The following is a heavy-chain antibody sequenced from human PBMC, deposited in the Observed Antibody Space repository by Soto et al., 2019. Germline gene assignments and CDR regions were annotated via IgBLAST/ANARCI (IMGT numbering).Heavy chain of an antibody. J-gene: IGHJ1*01. D-gene: IGHD6-19*01. CDR3: AKADGEQWLIPHLDN. V-gene: IGHV3-23*01. CDR1: GFNFKKFA. Sequence: GGSLRLSCEASGFNFKKFAMGWVRQAPGEGLEWVSGISCCGGSTFYADSVKGRFSLARDDSKNTLSLQLDSLRVEDTAHYYCAKADGEQWLIPHLDNWGQGTQVTVSS. CDR2: ISCCGGST.